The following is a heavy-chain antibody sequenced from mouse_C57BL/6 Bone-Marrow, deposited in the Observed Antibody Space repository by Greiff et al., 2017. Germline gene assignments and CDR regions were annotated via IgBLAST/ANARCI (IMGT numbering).Heavy chain of an antibody. D-gene: IGHD1-1*02. V-gene: IGHV1-26*01. CDR2: INPNNGGT. CDR1: GYTFTDYY. CDR3: ARMEVDWYFDV. Sequence: VQLQQSGPELVKPGASVKISCKASGYTFTDYYMNWVKQSHGKSLEWIGDINPNNGGTSYNQKFKGKATLTVDKSSSTAYMELRSLTSEDSAVYYCARMEVDWYFDVWGTGTTVTVSS. J-gene: IGHJ1*03.